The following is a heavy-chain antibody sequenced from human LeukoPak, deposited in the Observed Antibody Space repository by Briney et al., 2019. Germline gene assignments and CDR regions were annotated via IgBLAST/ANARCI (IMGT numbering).Heavy chain of an antibody. CDR1: GGSISSSSYY. D-gene: IGHD2-2*01. CDR3: ARIHCSSTTCYFPNWSDP. V-gene: IGHV4-39*01. Sequence: PSETLSLTCTVSGGSISSSSYYWGWIRQPPGKGLEWIRSIYYSGSTYYNPSLRSRVTISVDTSKNQFSLNLTSVTAADTAVYYCARIHCSSTTCYFPNWSDPWGQGTLVTVSS. CDR2: IYYSGST. J-gene: IGHJ5*02.